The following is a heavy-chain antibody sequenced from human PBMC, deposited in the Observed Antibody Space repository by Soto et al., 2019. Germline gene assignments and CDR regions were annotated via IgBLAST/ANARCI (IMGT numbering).Heavy chain of an antibody. J-gene: IGHJ4*02. CDR2: ISGSGGST. CDR3: ERRSSGWYFDY. CDR1: GFTFSSYA. Sequence: EVQLLESGGGLVQPGGSLRLSCAASGFTFSSYAMNWVRQAPGKGLEWVSVISGSGGSTYYADSVKGRFTISRDNSKNTLYLQMNRLRDEDTAVYYCERRSSGWYFDYWGQGTLATVSS. D-gene: IGHD6-19*01. V-gene: IGHV3-23*01.